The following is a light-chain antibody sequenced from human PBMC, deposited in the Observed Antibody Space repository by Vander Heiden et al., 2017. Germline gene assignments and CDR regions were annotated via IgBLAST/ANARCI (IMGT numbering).Light chain of an antibody. V-gene: IGKV1-5*03. CDR3: QQDNSYPIT. J-gene: IGKJ5*01. CDR1: QSISSW. CDR2: KAS. Sequence: DIQRTQSPSTLSASVGDRVTITCRASQSISSWLAWYQQKPGKAPKLLIYKASSLESGVPSRFSGSGSGTEFTLTISSLQPAAFATYYCQQDNSYPITFGQGTRLEIK.